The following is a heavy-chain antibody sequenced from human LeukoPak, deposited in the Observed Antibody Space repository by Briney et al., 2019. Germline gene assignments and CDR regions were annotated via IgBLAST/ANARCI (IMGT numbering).Heavy chain of an antibody. CDR2: TSADNGHT. Sequence: ASVTVSCKASGYTFTSYGISWVRQAPGQGLEWMGFTSADNGHTNYVQKFQGRVTMTTDTSTNTAYMELRSLRFDDTAMYYCARDYFSDYVFDFWGQGTLITVSS. CDR3: ARDYFSDYVFDF. CDR1: GYTFTSYG. V-gene: IGHV1-18*01. J-gene: IGHJ4*02. D-gene: IGHD3-10*02.